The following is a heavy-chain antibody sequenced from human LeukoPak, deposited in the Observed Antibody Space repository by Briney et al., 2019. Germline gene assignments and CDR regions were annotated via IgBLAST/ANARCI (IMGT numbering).Heavy chain of an antibody. CDR2: INPNSGDT. D-gene: IGHD1-26*01. V-gene: IGHV1-2*02. CDR1: GYXLTDYY. Sequence: ASVKVSCKASGYXLTDYYMHWVRQAPGQGLEWMGWINPNSGDTNYAQKFQGRVTMTRDTSISTAYMDLSRLTSDDTAIYYCARDWRGSYFPDFWGQGTLVTVSS. CDR3: ARDWRGSYFPDF. J-gene: IGHJ4*02.